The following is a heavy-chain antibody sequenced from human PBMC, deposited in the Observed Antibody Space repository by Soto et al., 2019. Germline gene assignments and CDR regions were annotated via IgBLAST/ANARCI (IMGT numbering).Heavy chain of an antibody. CDR1: GFTFSSYA. Sequence: PGGSLRLSCAASGFTFSSYAMSWVRQAPGKGLEWVSAISGSGGSTYYADSVKGRFTISRDNSKNTLYLQMNSLRAEDTAVYYCAKSLEGEQSLGEPWGSSFYYWGQGTLVTASS. CDR2: ISGSGGST. CDR3: AKSLEGEQSLGEPWGSSFYY. J-gene: IGHJ4*02. D-gene: IGHD6-19*01. V-gene: IGHV3-23*01.